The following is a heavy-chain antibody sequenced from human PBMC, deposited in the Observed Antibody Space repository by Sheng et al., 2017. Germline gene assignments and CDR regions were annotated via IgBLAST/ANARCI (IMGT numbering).Heavy chain of an antibody. Sequence: QVQLQESGPGLVKPSETLSLTCTVSGGSISSYYWSWIRQPPGKGLEWIGYIYYSGSTNYNPSLKSRVTISVDTSKNQFSLKLSSVTAADTAVYYCATQESSSWLPGFDYWGQGTLVTVSS. V-gene: IGHV4-59*08. J-gene: IGHJ4*02. CDR2: IYYSGST. CDR3: ATQESSSWLPGFDY. D-gene: IGHD6-13*01. CDR1: GGSISSYY.